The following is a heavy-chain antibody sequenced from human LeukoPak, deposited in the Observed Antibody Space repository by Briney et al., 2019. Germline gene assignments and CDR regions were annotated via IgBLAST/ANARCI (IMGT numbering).Heavy chain of an antibody. CDR3: TTTGSQYSSSWYWDYYYYMDV. CDR2: IKSKTDGGTT. V-gene: IGHV3-15*01. CDR1: GFTFSNAW. Sequence: GGSLRLSCAASGFTFSNAWMSWVRQAPGKGLEWVGRIKSKTDGGTTDYAAPVKGRFTISRDDSKNTLYLQMNSLKTEDTAVYYCTTTGSQYSSSWYWDYYYYMDVWGKGTTVTVSS. J-gene: IGHJ6*03. D-gene: IGHD6-13*01.